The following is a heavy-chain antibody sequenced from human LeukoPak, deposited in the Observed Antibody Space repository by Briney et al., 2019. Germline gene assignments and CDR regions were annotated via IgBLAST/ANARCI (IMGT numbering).Heavy chain of an antibody. Sequence: KAGGSLRLSCAASGFTFSSYSMNWVRQAPGKGLEWVSSISSSSSYIYYADSVKGRFTISRDNAKNSLYLQMNSLRAEDTAVYYCARDLRYYDSSGYFDYWGQGTLVTVSS. CDR2: ISSSSSYI. CDR1: GFTFSSYS. D-gene: IGHD3-22*01. CDR3: ARDLRYYDSSGYFDY. V-gene: IGHV3-21*01. J-gene: IGHJ4*02.